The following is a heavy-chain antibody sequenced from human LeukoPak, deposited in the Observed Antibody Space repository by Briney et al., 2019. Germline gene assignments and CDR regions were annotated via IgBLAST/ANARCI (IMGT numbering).Heavy chain of an antibody. CDR2: INPNSGGT. V-gene: IGHV1-2*02. D-gene: IGHD6-19*01. J-gene: IGHJ6*03. CDR3: ARESCSSGWEGCYYMDV. Sequence: AASVKVSCKASGYTFTGYYMHWVRQAPGQGLEWMGWINPNSGGTNYAQKFQGRVTMTRDTSISTAYMELSRLRSDDTAVYYCARESCSSGWEGCYYMDVWGKGTTVTVSS. CDR1: GYTFTGYY.